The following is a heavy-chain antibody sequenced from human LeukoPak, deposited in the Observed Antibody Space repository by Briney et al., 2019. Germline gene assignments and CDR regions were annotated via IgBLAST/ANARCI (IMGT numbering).Heavy chain of an antibody. CDR1: GFTFTNCG. CDR3: AKDRDGYNYGDY. Sequence: GGSLRLSCATSGFTFTNCGMHWVRQAPGKGLEWVAVISNDERNIHYVDSVQGRFTISRDNSKYTLYLQMNSLRVEDTAVYFCAKDRDGYNYGDYWGQGTLVTVS. V-gene: IGHV3-30*18. J-gene: IGHJ4*02. D-gene: IGHD5-24*01. CDR2: ISNDERNI.